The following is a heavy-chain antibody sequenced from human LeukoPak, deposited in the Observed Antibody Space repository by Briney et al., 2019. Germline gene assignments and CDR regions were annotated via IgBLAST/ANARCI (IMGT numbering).Heavy chain of an antibody. Sequence: GESLRLSCAASGFTFSTYSMNWLRLAPGKGLEWVSSISPDSNYKYYVDSVKGRFTISRDNAKNSLYLQMNSLRAEDTAVYYCARRAGNGDAFDIWGQGTMVTVSS. CDR3: ARRAGNGDAFDI. CDR2: ISPDSNYK. V-gene: IGHV3-21*01. CDR1: GFTFSTYS. J-gene: IGHJ3*02. D-gene: IGHD4-23*01.